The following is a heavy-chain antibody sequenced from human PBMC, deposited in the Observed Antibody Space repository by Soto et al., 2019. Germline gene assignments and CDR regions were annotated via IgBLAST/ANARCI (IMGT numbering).Heavy chain of an antibody. J-gene: IGHJ4*02. CDR3: GRGRSGQIVVFY. CDR2: IGPESGAT. D-gene: IGHD1-26*01. V-gene: IGHV1-2*02. CDR1: GYTFTGHY. Sequence: GASVKVSCKASGYTFTGHYIHWMRQAPEQGPEWMGEIGPESGATRYAQRFQGRVTMTRDMSITTVYMELSNLSPDDTAVYYCGRGRSGQIVVFYWGQGTPVTVSS.